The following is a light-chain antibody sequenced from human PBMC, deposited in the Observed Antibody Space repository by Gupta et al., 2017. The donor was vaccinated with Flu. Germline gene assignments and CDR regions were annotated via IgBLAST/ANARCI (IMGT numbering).Light chain of an antibody. CDR1: SSNIGKNH. CDR2: EDA. Sequence: SSSNIGKNHVSWYQQLPGAAPKLLIYEDAKRPSGIPDRFSGSKSGSSVTLAITGPQTGDEADYYCGTWDGSLSGVVFGGGTTLTVL. V-gene: IGLV1-51*01. J-gene: IGLJ2*01. CDR3: GTWDGSLSGVV.